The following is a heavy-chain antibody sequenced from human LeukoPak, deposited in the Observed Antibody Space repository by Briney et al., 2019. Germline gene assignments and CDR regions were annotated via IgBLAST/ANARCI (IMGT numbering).Heavy chain of an antibody. D-gene: IGHD3-22*01. V-gene: IGHV7-4-1*02. CDR3: ARSHHYYDSSGYPDYYFDY. J-gene: IGHJ4*02. CDR1: GYTFTSYA. Sequence: ASVKFSCKASGYTFTSYAMNWVRQAPGQGLEWMGWINTNTGNPTYAQGFTGRFVFSLDTSVSTAYLQISSLKAEDTAVYYCARSHHYYDSSGYPDYYFDYWGQGTLVTVSS. CDR2: INTNTGNP.